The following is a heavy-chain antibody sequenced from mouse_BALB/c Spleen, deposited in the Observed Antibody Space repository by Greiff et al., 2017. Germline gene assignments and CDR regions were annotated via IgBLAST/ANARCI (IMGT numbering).Heavy chain of an antibody. CDR1: GYAFSSYW. J-gene: IGHJ2*01. D-gene: IGHD2-4*01. CDR2: IYPGDGDT. V-gene: IGHV1-80*01. Sequence: QVHVKQSGAELVRPGSSVKISCKASGYAFSSYWMNWVKQRPGQGLEWIGQIYPGDGDTNYNGKFKGKATLTADKSSSTAYMQLSSLTSEDSAVYFCARGGMITTNYFDYWGQGTTLTVSS. CDR3: ARGGMITTNYFDY.